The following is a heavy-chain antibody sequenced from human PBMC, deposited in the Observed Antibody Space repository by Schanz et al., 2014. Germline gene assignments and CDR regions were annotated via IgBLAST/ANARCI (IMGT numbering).Heavy chain of an antibody. CDR2: ISTGGGNT. CDR1: GFTFDDFG. D-gene: IGHD3-10*01. J-gene: IGHJ5*02. CDR3: ARLQCYYYRSFAECNWFDP. Sequence: EVYLVESGGDLVQPGKSLRLSCAASGFTFDDFGMHWVRQAPGKALEWVSAISTGGGNTYYTDSVKGRFTISRDNSRNTLYLQMSSLRAEDTAVYYCARLQCYYYRSFAECNWFDPWGQGTLVTVSS. V-gene: IGHV3-23*04.